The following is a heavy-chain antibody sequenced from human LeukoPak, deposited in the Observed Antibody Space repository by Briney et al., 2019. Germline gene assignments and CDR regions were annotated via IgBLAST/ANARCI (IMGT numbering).Heavy chain of an antibody. J-gene: IGHJ4*02. D-gene: IGHD6-6*01. Sequence: ASVKVSCKASGYTFPSYFMHWVRQAPGQGLEWMGIINPTGGSTTYAQKFQDRVTMTRDTSTSTVHMELSSLRSDDTAVYYCARTAARRFDYWGQGTLVTVSS. V-gene: IGHV1-46*01. CDR1: GYTFPSYF. CDR2: INPTGGST. CDR3: ARTAARRFDY.